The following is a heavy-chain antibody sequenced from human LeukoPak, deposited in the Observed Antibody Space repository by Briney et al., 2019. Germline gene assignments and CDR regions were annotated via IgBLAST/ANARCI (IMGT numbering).Heavy chain of an antibody. D-gene: IGHD2-21*02. Sequence: PGESLKISCKGSGYSFTSYWIGWVRQMPGKGLEWMGIIYPGDADTRYSPSFQGQVTISADKSINTAYLQWSSLKASDTAMYYCTRRVETEERFDHWSQGTLVTVSS. J-gene: IGHJ4*02. CDR2: IYPGDADT. V-gene: IGHV5-51*01. CDR1: GYSFTSYW. CDR3: TRRVETEERFDH.